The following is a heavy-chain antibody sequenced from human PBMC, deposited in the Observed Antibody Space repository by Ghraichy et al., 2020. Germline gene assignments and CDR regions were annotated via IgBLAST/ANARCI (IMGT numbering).Heavy chain of an antibody. J-gene: IGHJ4*02. CDR3: AKSGSSRFDY. CDR2: ISSSSSSI. CDR1: GFTFSSYS. D-gene: IGHD6-13*01. V-gene: IGHV3-48*02. Sequence: GGSLRLSCTASGFTFSSYSMNWVRQAPGKGLECVAYISSSSSSIYYADSVKDRFTISRDNAKNSLYLQMNSLRDEDTAVYYCAKSGSSRFDYWGQGTLVTVSS.